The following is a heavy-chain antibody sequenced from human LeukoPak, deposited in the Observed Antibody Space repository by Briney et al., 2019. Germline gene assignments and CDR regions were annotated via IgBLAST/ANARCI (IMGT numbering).Heavy chain of an antibody. CDR2: IWYDGSNK. V-gene: IGHV3-33*01. CDR3: ARDPQSENLSPDY. CDR1: GFTFSSYG. J-gene: IGHJ4*02. Sequence: PGGSLRLSCAASGFTFSSYGMHWVRQAPGKGLERVAVIWYDGSNKYYADSVKGRFTISRDNSKNTLYLQMNSLRAEDTAVYYCARDPQSENLSPDYWGQGTLVTVSS. D-gene: IGHD2/OR15-2a*01.